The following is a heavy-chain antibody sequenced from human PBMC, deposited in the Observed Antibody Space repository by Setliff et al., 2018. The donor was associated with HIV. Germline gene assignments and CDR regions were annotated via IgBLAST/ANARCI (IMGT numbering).Heavy chain of an antibody. CDR3: TTDPMSQYYYGSGSYYLLSFDY. V-gene: IGHV3-15*07. Sequence: GSLRLSCTTSGIIFTDAWMNWVRRAPGKGLEWVGLIKHNSDGGTTDFAAPVKGRFTISRDDSKNTVYLQMNSLKTEDTAVYYCTTDPMSQYYYGSGSYYLLSFDYWGQGTLVTVSS. D-gene: IGHD3-10*01. CDR2: IKHNSDGGTT. J-gene: IGHJ4*02. CDR1: GIIFTDAW.